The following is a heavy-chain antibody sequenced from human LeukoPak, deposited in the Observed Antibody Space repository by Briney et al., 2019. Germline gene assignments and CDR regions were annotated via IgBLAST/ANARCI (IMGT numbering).Heavy chain of an antibody. CDR2: ISDSGGST. CDR1: GFTFSSYA. Sequence: GGSLRLSCAVSGFTFSSYAMSWVRQAPGKGLEWVSVISDSGGSTYYADSVKGRFTISRDNSKNTLYLQMNSLRAEDTAVYYCAKDRITVFGVVPDVWGKGTTVTVSS. J-gene: IGHJ6*04. D-gene: IGHD3-3*01. CDR3: AKDRITVFGVVPDV. V-gene: IGHV3-23*01.